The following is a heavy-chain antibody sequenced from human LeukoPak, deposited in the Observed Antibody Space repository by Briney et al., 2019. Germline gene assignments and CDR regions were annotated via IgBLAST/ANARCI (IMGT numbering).Heavy chain of an antibody. V-gene: IGHV4-39*07. Sequence: PSETLSLTCTVSVGSISSSSYYWGWIRQPPGKGLEWIGSIYYSGSTYYNPSLKSRVTISVDTSKNQFSLKLSSVTAADTAVYYCARVLSIVVVPAAAMDPAGYYMDVWGKGTTVTVSS. J-gene: IGHJ6*03. CDR1: VGSISSSSYY. D-gene: IGHD2-2*01. CDR2: IYYSGST. CDR3: ARVLSIVVVPAAAMDPAGYYMDV.